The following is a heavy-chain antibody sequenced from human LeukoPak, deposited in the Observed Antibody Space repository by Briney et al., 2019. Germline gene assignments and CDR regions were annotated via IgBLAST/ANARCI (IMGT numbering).Heavy chain of an antibody. CDR2: ISSSGSTI. D-gene: IGHD3-10*02. CDR1: GFTFSSYE. CDR3: AELGITMIGGV. J-gene: IGHJ6*04. Sequence: SLRLSCAASGFTFSSYEMDGARPAPGRGLEWVSYISSSGSTIYYADSVKGRFTISRDNAKNSLYLQMNSLRAEDTAVYYCAELGITMIGGVWGKGTTVTISS. V-gene: IGHV3-48*03.